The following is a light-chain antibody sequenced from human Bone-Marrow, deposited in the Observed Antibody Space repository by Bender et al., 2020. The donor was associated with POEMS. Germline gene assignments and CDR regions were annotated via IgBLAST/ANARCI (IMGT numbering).Light chain of an antibody. Sequence: SYELTQPPSVSVSPGQTARITCSGDALSRQFAYWYQRIPGQAPILIIYKDTERPSGIPERFSGSSSGTTVTLTISGVQAEDEADYYCQSPDSSGTYYVFGTGTKVTVL. CDR2: KDT. V-gene: IGLV3-25*02. J-gene: IGLJ1*01. CDR3: QSPDSSGTYYV. CDR1: ALSRQF.